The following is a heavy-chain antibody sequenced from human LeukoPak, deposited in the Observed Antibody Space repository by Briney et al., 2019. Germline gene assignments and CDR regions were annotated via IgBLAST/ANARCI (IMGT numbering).Heavy chain of an antibody. CDR3: ARARMGPVPFDS. Sequence: SQTLSLTCSVSGASITSGAYYWSWLRQHPEKGLEWIGYIADIATKFYNPSFKSRVSISMDPSKNLFSLSLTSLTAADTAVYYCARARMGPVPFDSWGQGILVTVSS. V-gene: IGHV4-31*03. D-gene: IGHD1-14*01. CDR1: GASITSGAYY. J-gene: IGHJ4*02. CDR2: IADIATK.